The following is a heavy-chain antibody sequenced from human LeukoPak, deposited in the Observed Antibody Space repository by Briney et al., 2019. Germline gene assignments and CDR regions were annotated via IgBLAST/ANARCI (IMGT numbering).Heavy chain of an antibody. CDR1: GFTFSKFW. D-gene: IGHD6-13*01. Sequence: SGGSLRLSCAASGFTFSKFWMTWVRQAPGKGLEWVSVIYSGGSTYYADSVKGRFTISRDNSKNTLYLQMNSLRAEDTAVYYCASPLPNSSSWYWGLDYWGQGTLVTVSS. V-gene: IGHV3-53*01. CDR3: ASPLPNSSSWYWGLDY. J-gene: IGHJ4*02. CDR2: IYSGGST.